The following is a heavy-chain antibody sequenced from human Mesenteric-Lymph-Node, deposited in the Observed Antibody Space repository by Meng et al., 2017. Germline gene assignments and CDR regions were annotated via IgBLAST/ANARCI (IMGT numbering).Heavy chain of an antibody. D-gene: IGHD3-22*01. J-gene: IGHJ4*01. CDR3: AKDMGYYDSSGYYFDY. Sequence: GESLKISCVASGGFTFSNYWMHWVRQSPGKGLVWVSRINGEGTFRNYADSVKGRFTVSRDNAKNTLYLQMNSLRAEDTALYYCAKDMGYYDSSGYYFDYWGQGTQVT. CDR1: GGFTFSNYW. V-gene: IGHV3-74*01. CDR2: INGEGTFR.